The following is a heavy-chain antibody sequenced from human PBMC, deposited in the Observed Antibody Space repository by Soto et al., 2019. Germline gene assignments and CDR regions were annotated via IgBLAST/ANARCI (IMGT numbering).Heavy chain of an antibody. D-gene: IGHD6-19*01. J-gene: IGHJ4*02. CDR2: ISSTITYI. V-gene: IGHV3-21*01. CDR1: GFTFRTYN. Sequence: EVQLVESGGGLVKPGGSLRLSCAASGFTFRTYNMNWVRQAPGKVLEWVSSISSTITYIYYADSVKGRFTVSRDNAKNSLYLQMNSLRAWDTAVYYCARESSRGWYFDDWGQGTLVTISS. CDR3: ARESSRGWYFDD.